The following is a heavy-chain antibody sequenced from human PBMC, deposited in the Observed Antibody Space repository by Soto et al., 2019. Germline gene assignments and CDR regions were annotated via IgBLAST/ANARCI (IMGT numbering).Heavy chain of an antibody. J-gene: IGHJ4*02. CDR1: GFTFSNAW. CDR3: TTEVDIVVVPAVPGYWFPDY. V-gene: IGHV3-15*01. D-gene: IGHD2-2*01. Sequence: GGSLRLSCAASGFTFSNAWMSWVRQAPGKGLEWVGRIKSKTDGGTTDYAAPVKGRFTISRDDSKNTLYLQMNSLKTEDTAVYYCTTEVDIVVVPAVPGYWFPDYWGQGTLVTVSS. CDR2: IKSKTDGGTT.